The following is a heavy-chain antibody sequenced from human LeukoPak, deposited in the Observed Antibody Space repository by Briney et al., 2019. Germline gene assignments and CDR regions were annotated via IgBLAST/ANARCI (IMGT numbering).Heavy chain of an antibody. CDR3: ARGGCSGGSTCYSDYYYYGLDV. D-gene: IGHD2-15*01. V-gene: IGHV3-7*03. J-gene: IGHJ6*02. Sequence: GGSLRLSCAASGFTFSMYWMNWVRQSPGKGLVWVADIKQDGSEKYYVDSVKGRFTISRDNAKNSLYLEMSSLRAEDTVLYHCARGGCSGGSTCYSDYYYYGLDVWGQGTTVTVSS. CDR1: GFTFSMYW. CDR2: IKQDGSEK.